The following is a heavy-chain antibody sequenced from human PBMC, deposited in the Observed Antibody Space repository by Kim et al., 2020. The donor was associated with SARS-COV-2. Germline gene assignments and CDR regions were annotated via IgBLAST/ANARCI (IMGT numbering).Heavy chain of an antibody. D-gene: IGHD3-22*01. Sequence: SETLSLTCTVSGGSISSGSYYWSWIRQPAGKGLEWIGRIYTSGSTNYNPSLKSRVTISVDTSKNQFSLKLSSVTAADTAVYYCARDPSPLYYYDSSGGGAFDIWGQGTMVTVSS. V-gene: IGHV4-61*02. CDR2: IYTSGST. CDR3: ARDPSPLYYYDSSGGGAFDI. J-gene: IGHJ3*02. CDR1: GGSISSGSYY.